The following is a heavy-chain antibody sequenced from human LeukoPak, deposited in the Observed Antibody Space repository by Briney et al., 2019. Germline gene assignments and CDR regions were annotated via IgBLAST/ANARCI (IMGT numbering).Heavy chain of an antibody. J-gene: IGHJ4*02. Sequence: SQTLSLTCTVSGGSISSGGYYWSWIRQHPGKGLEWIGYIYYSGSTYYNPSLKSRVTISVDTSKNQFSLKLNSVTAADTAVYYCAREPAHSSGKYYFDFWGQGTLVTVSS. CDR3: AREPAHSSGKYYFDF. D-gene: IGHD6-19*01. V-gene: IGHV4-31*03. CDR2: IYYSGST. CDR1: GGSISSGGYY.